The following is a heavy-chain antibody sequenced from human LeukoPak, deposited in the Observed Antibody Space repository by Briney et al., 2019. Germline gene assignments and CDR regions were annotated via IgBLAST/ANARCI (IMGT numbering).Heavy chain of an antibody. D-gene: IGHD4-23*01. Sequence: SETLSLTCTVSGGSISSYYWSWIRQPPGKGLEWIGYTYYSGSTNYNPSLKSRVTISVDTSKNQFSLKLSPVTAADTAVYYCARAPRTVVKTPYYFDYWGQGTLVTVSS. CDR3: ARAPRTVVKTPYYFDY. V-gene: IGHV4-59*01. J-gene: IGHJ4*02. CDR1: GGSISSYY. CDR2: TYYSGST.